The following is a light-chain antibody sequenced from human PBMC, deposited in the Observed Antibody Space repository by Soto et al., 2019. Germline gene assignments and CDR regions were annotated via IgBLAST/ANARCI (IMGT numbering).Light chain of an antibody. CDR2: GVS. Sequence: EIVLTQSPGSLSLSPGERATLSCRASQSVDSTFFAWYQKKPGQAPRLLMYGVSKRATGIPDRFSGSGSGTDFALTISRLEPEDFAVYYCQQYGGSPPFTFGPGTKVDIK. CDR1: QSVDSTF. J-gene: IGKJ3*01. CDR3: QQYGGSPPFT. V-gene: IGKV3-20*01.